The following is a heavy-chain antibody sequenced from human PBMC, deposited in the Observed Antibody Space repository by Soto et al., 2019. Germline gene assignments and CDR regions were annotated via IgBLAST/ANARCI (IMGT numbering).Heavy chain of an antibody. CDR2: VYYSGST. CDR1: GGSINTYY. Sequence: SETLSLTCTVSGGSINTYYWSWIRQPPGKGLEWIGYVYYSGSTNFNPSLKSRVTILVDTSKNQFSLKLRSVTAADTAVYYCARLNHYYDSSGYYGTFHLDFWGQGTPVTVSS. CDR3: ARLNHYYDSSGYYGTFHLDF. D-gene: IGHD3-22*01. J-gene: IGHJ4*02. V-gene: IGHV4-59*01.